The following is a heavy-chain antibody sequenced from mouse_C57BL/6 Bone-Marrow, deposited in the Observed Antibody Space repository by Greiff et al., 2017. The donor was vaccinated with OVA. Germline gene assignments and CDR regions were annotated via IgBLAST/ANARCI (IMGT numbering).Heavy chain of an antibody. V-gene: IGHV1-53*01. CDR1: GYTFTSYW. Sequence: QVQLQQPGTELVKPGASVKLSCKASGYTFTSYWMHWVKQRPGQGLEWIGNINPSNGGINYNEKFTSKATLTVDKSSSTAYMQLSSLTSEDSAVYYCARGRWVLPWFAYWGQGTRVTVSA. CDR3: ARGRWVLPWFAY. D-gene: IGHD2-3*01. J-gene: IGHJ3*01. CDR2: INPSNGGI.